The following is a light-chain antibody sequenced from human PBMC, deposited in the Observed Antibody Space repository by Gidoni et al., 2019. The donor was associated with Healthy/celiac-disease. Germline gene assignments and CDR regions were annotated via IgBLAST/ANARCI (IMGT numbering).Light chain of an antibody. CDR2: YKSDSDK. CDR3: MIWHSSAWV. V-gene: IGLV5-45*02. J-gene: IGLJ3*02. Sequence: QAVLTQPSSLSASPGASASLTRTFRSGINVGTYRLYWYKQKPGSPPQYLLRYKSDSDKQQGSGVPSRFSGSKDASANAGILLISGLQSEDEADYYCMIWHSSAWVFGGGTKLTVL. CDR1: SGINVGTYR.